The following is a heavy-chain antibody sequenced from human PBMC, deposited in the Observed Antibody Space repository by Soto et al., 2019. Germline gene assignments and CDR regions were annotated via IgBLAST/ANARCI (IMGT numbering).Heavy chain of an antibody. CDR3: ARDLSCGSNWCYYMGV. V-gene: IGHV3-48*01. CDR1: GFILSDCA. D-gene: IGHD7-27*01. J-gene: IGHJ6*03. CDR2: ISSSSSVI. Sequence: EVQLVESGGGLVQPGGSLRLSCATSGFILSDCAMNWVRQAPGKGLEWVSYISSSSSVIDYADSVKGRFTVSRDNARNSLYLQMNSLRAEDTAVYYCARDLSCGSNWCYYMGVWGKGTTVNVSS.